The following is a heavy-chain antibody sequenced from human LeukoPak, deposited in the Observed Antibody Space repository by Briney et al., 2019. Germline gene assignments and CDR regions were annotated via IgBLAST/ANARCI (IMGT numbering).Heavy chain of an antibody. Sequence: PSETLSLTCSVSGGSVSSYYWSWIRQPPGKGLEWIGEINRSGSTNYNPSLKSRVTISVDTSKNQFSLKLSSVTAADTAVYYCARAYDITYDYWGQGTLVTVSS. CDR1: GGSVSSYY. CDR2: INRSGST. J-gene: IGHJ4*02. D-gene: IGHD3-9*01. V-gene: IGHV4-34*01. CDR3: ARAYDITYDY.